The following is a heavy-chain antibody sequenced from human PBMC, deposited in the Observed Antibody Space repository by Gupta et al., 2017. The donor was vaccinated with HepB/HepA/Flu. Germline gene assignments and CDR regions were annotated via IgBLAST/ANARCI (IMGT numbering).Heavy chain of an antibody. CDR3: ARDPQLAWVSWFDP. V-gene: IGHV4-4*07. J-gene: IGHJ5*02. CDR1: GGPLSSSC. CDR2: NHPTGGT. D-gene: IGHD2-2*01. Sequence: QVQPQESGPGLVTPSETLSLTCTVSGGPLSSSCWGWIRQPAGEGVGWIGRNHPTGGTNYNPSVKSRVTLSVDTPKDQFSLKLSSVPAADTAVYYYARDPQLAWVSWFDPWGQGTLVTVSS.